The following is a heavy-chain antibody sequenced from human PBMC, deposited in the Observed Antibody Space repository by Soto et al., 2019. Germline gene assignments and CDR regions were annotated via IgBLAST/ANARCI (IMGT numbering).Heavy chain of an antibody. V-gene: IGHV3-48*03. CDR1: GFTFSHFE. CDR3: VRDNSHIIVTPFDP. Sequence: GGSLRLSCAASGFTFSHFEMNWVRQVPGKGLEWLSYISFRGTTTYYAGSVRGRFTISRDNAKNSVFLQMDSLRVEDTAIYYCVRDNSHIIVTPFDPWGQGTRVTVSS. CDR2: ISFRGTTT. D-gene: IGHD2-21*01. J-gene: IGHJ5*02.